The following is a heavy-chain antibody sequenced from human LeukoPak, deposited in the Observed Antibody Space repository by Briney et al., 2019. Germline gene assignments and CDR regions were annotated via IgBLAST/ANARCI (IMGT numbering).Heavy chain of an antibody. D-gene: IGHD6-13*01. CDR2: IYTSGST. V-gene: IGHV4-4*07. CDR1: GGSIGSYY. J-gene: IGHJ4*02. Sequence: SETLSLTCTVSGGSIGSYYWSWIRQPAGKGLEWIGRIYTSGSTNYNPSLKSRVSMSVDTSKNQCTLKLSSVTAADTAVYYCARGAQLSRAAGTKPFDYWGQGTLVTVSS. CDR3: ARGAQLSRAAGTKPFDY.